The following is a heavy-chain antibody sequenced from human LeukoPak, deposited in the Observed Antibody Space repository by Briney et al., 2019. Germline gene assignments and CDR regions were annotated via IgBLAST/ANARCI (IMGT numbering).Heavy chain of an antibody. CDR2: IWYDGSNK. D-gene: IGHD6-19*01. CDR1: GFTFSSCG. V-gene: IGHV3-33*01. J-gene: IGHJ4*02. CDR3: ASTSGWYEPIDY. Sequence: AGGSLRLSCAASGFTFSSCGMHWVRQAPGKGLEWVAVIWYDGSNKYYADSVKGRFTISRDNSKNTLYLQMNSLRAEDTAVYYCASTSGWYEPIDYWGQGTLVTVSS.